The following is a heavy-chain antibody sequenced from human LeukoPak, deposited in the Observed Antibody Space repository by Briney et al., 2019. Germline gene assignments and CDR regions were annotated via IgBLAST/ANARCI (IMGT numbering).Heavy chain of an antibody. J-gene: IGHJ4*02. CDR1: GGSFSGYY. CDR3: ARAPCGGDCYSDY. D-gene: IGHD2-21*02. Sequence: ETLSLTCAVYGGSFSGYYWSWIRQPPGKGLEWIGEIIHSGSTNYNPSLKSRVTISVDTSKNQLSLKLSSVTAADTAVYYCARAPCGGDCYSDYWGQGTLVTVSS. CDR2: IIHSGST. V-gene: IGHV4-34*12.